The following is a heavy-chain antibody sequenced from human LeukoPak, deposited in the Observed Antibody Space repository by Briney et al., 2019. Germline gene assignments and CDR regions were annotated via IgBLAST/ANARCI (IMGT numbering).Heavy chain of an antibody. CDR2: IYHSGKT. D-gene: IGHD1-26*01. V-gene: IGHV4-38-2*02. CDR3: ARFSKTLVGATGGDY. Sequence: SETLSLTCTVSVYSICSGYDWGWIRPPPGKGLEWIGSIYHSGKTDYNPSLQRRVTKSVETSQKQFSLSLSSVPAADTAVYYCARFSKTLVGATGGDYWGQGTLVTVSS. J-gene: IGHJ4*02. CDR1: VYSICSGYD.